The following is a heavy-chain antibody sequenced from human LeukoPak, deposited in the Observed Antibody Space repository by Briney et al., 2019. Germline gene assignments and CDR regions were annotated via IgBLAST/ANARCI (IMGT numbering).Heavy chain of an antibody. D-gene: IGHD2-2*02. J-gene: IGHJ5*01. CDR2: IYTSGST. CDR1: SGSISSGSYY. V-gene: IGHV4-61*02. Sequence: SETLSLTCTVSSGSISSGSYYWSWIRQPAGKGLEWIGRIYTSGSTNYNPSLKSRVTISVDTSKNQFSLKLSSVTAADTAVYYCARDSPGNLGYCSSTSCYSWFDPWGQGTLVTVSS. CDR3: ARDSPGNLGYCSSTSCYSWFDP.